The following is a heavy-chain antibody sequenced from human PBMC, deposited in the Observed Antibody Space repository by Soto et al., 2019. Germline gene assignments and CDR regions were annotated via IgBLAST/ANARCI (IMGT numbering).Heavy chain of an antibody. Sequence: GGSLRLSCAASGFTFSSYSMNWVRQAPGKGLEWVSYISSSSSTIYYADSVKGRFTISRDNAKNSLYLQMNSLRDEDTAVYYCARDSAKLRYFDWLPHGAFDIWGQGTMVTVSS. J-gene: IGHJ3*02. CDR3: ARDSAKLRYFDWLPHGAFDI. CDR2: ISSSSSTI. CDR1: GFTFSSYS. D-gene: IGHD3-9*01. V-gene: IGHV3-48*02.